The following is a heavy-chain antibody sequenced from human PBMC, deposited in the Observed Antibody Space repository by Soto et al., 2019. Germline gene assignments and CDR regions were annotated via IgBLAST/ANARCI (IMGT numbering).Heavy chain of an antibody. D-gene: IGHD3-10*01. CDR1: GGSITNYY. CDR2: IYYSGTT. J-gene: IGHJ4*02. CDR3: ATDHPGSSHFDY. Sequence: QVQLQESGPGLVKPSETLSLICTVSGGSITNYYWSWIRQPPGQGLEWIGYIYYSGTTNYNPSLKSRVTISVDTSKNQFSLKLSSVTAADTAVYYCATDHPGSSHFDYWGQGTLVTVSS. V-gene: IGHV4-59*01.